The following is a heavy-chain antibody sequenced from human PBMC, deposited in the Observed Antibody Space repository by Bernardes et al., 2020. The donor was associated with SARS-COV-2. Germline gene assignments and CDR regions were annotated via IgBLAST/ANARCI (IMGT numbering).Heavy chain of an antibody. CDR1: GFTFSSYS. Sequence: GSLRLSCAASGFTFSSYSMNWVRQAPGKGLEWVSYISSSSSTIYYADSVKGRFTISRDNAKNSLYLQMNSLRAEDTAVYYCARELPYYYYYYMDVWGKGTTVTVSS. CDR2: ISSSSSTI. J-gene: IGHJ6*03. V-gene: IGHV3-48*04. CDR3: ARELPYYYYYYMDV.